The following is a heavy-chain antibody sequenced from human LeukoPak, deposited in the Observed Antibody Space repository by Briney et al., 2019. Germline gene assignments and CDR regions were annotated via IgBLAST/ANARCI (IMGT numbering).Heavy chain of an antibody. J-gene: IGHJ4*02. CDR3: AKDEVAYCGGDCYSHY. CDR2: ISYDGSNK. Sequence: GRSLRLSCAASGFTFSSYGMHWVRQAPGKGLEWVAVISYDGSNKYYADSVKGRFTISRDNSKNTLYLQMNSLRAEDTAEYYCAKDEVAYCGGDCYSHYWGQGTLVTVSS. D-gene: IGHD2-21*02. V-gene: IGHV3-30*18. CDR1: GFTFSSYG.